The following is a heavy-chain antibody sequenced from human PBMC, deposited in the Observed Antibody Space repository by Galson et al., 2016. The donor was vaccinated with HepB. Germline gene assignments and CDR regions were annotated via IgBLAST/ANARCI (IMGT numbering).Heavy chain of an antibody. CDR3: AKGAPYYYDSSGYYGPGDF. CDR2: ISGRGGGT. CDR1: GFTFSDYA. Sequence: SLRLSCAASGFTFSDYALNWVRQAPGKGLEWVSTISGRGGGTYYADSVKGRFTISRDNSKNTLVLQMNSLRAEDTARYYCAKGAPYYYDSSGYYGPGDFWGQGTQVTVSS. V-gene: IGHV3-23*01. J-gene: IGHJ4*02. D-gene: IGHD3-22*01.